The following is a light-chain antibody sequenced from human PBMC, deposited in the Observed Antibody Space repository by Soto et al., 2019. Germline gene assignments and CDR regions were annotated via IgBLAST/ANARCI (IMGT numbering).Light chain of an antibody. CDR1: SGHSSYV. V-gene: IGLV4-69*01. CDR2: PNSDGSH. J-gene: IGLJ2*01. Sequence: QSVLTQSPSASASLGASVKLTCTLSSGHSSYVIAWHQQQPEEGPRYLMKPNSDGSHTKGDGIPDRFSGSSSGAERYLTISSLQSEDEADYYCQTWGTGIVVFGGGTKLTVL. CDR3: QTWGTGIVV.